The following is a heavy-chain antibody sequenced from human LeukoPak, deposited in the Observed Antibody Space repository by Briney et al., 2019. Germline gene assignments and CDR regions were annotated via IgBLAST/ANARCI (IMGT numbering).Heavy chain of an antibody. J-gene: IGHJ4*02. CDR3: AREEQLVFDY. V-gene: IGHV4-34*01. CDR2: INHSGST. CDR1: GGSFSGHY. Sequence: SETLSLTCAVYGGSFSGHYWSWIRQPPGKGLEWIGEINHSGSTNYNPSLKSRVTIPVDTSKNQFSLKLSSVTAADTAVYYCAREEQLVFDYWGQGTLVTISS. D-gene: IGHD6-6*01.